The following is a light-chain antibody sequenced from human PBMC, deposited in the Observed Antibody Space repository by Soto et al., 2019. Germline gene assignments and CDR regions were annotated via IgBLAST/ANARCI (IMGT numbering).Light chain of an antibody. CDR3: LEHNSYPWT. V-gene: IGKV1-17*01. J-gene: IGKJ1*01. CDR2: AAS. CDR1: LGIRND. Sequence: DIQMTQSPSSLSASVGDRVTITCRASLGIRNDLGWYQQKPGKPPKRLIYAASSLQSGVPPRFSGSESGKQFTLTISSLEPEDVAAYYWLEHNSYPWTFGQGTKEEIK.